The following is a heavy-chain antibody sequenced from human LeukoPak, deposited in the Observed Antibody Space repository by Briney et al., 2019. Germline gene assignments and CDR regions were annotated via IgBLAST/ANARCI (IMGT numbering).Heavy chain of an antibody. CDR2: ISYDGGNK. V-gene: IGHV3-30*18. D-gene: IGHD5-18*01. Sequence: GSLRLSCAASGITFSSYCMHRVRQGSGKGLGWVAVISYDGGNKYYADSVKGRFTISRDNSKNTLYLQMNSLRAEDTAVYYCAKEGYTSAYYFDYWGQGTLVTVSS. CDR1: GITFSSYC. CDR3: AKEGYTSAYYFDY. J-gene: IGHJ4*02.